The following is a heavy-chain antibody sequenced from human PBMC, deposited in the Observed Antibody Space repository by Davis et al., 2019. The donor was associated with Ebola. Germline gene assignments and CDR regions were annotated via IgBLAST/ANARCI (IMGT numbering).Heavy chain of an antibody. CDR1: GFTFSSYA. V-gene: IGHV3-48*04. Sequence: GESLKISCAASGFTFSSYAMHWVRQVPGKGLEWVSYISGDSRTIDYADSVKGRFNVSRDNAKNLLYLQMNSLRTEDTAVYYCARGQMATISSWGQGTLVTVAS. D-gene: IGHD5-24*01. CDR3: ARGQMATISS. J-gene: IGHJ5*02. CDR2: ISGDSRTI.